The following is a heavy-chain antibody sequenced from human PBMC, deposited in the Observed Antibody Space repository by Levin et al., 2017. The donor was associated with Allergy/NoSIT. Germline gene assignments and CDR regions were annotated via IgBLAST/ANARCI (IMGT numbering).Heavy chain of an antibody. V-gene: IGHV5-51*01. D-gene: IGHD6-19*01. CDR2: IYPDDFDT. Sequence: ASVKVSCKGSGYSFSTYWIGWVRQMPGKGLEWMGIIYPDDFDTRYSPSFQGQVTISVDESINTAYLQWSSLKASDTAMYYCATLSEWLADYWGQGTLVTVSS. CDR3: ATLSEWLADY. CDR1: GYSFSTYW. J-gene: IGHJ4*02.